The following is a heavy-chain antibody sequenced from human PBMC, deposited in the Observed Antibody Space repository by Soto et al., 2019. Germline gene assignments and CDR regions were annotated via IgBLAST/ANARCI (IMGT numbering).Heavy chain of an antibody. V-gene: IGHV3-21*01. CDR1: GFTFSGYS. D-gene: IGHD2-2*01. CDR3: ARFVPGYCSSTSCLTYYYYYGMDV. J-gene: IGHJ6*02. Sequence: GGSLRFSCAASGFTFSGYSMNWVRQAPGKGLEWISSISSSSSYIYYADSVKGRFTISRDNAKNSLYLQMNSLRAEDTAVYYCARFVPGYCSSTSCLTYYYYYGMDVWGQGTTVTVSS. CDR2: ISSSSSYI.